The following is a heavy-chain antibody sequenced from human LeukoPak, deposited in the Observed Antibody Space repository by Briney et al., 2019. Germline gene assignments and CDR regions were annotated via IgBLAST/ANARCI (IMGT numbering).Heavy chain of an antibody. Sequence: ASVKVSCKASGYTFTGCYMHWVRQAPGQGLEWMGWINTNTGNPTYAQGFTGRFVFSLDTSVSTAYLQISSLKAEDTAVYYCARDLVSWNRLFDYWGQGTLVTVSS. J-gene: IGHJ4*02. CDR3: ARDLVSWNRLFDY. V-gene: IGHV7-4-1*02. D-gene: IGHD1-1*01. CDR1: GYTFTGCY. CDR2: INTNTGNP.